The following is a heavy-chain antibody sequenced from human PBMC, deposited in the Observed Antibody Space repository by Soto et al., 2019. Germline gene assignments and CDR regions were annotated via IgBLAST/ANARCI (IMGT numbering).Heavy chain of an antibody. Sequence: SETLSLTCTVSGGSISSGDYYWSWIRQPPGKGLEWIGYIYYSGSTYYNPSLKSRVTISVDTSKNQFSLKLSSVTAADTAVYYCARRYSYGLPLDYWGQGTLVTVSS. D-gene: IGHD5-18*01. CDR3: ARRYSYGLPLDY. CDR2: IYYSGST. J-gene: IGHJ4*02. CDR1: GGSISSGDYY. V-gene: IGHV4-30-4*01.